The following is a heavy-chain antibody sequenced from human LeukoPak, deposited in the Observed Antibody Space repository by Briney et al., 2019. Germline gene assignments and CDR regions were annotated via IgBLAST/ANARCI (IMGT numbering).Heavy chain of an antibody. J-gene: IGHJ3*01. Sequence: GGSLRLSCEASGFTVSSKWLHWVRQAPGKGLAWVSRIRGDVSSATYAASVKGRFSVSTDSAKNTVHLQMNSLRVEDTGVYYCTRVPSGRPVFDVWGQGTVVTVSS. V-gene: IGHV3-74*03. CDR1: GFTVSSKW. D-gene: IGHD1-26*01. CDR3: TRVPSGRPVFDV. CDR2: IRGDVSSA.